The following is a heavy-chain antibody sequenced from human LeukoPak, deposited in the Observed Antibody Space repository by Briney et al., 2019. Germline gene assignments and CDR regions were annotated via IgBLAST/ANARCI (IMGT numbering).Heavy chain of an antibody. Sequence: SETLSLTCTVSGGSISSGGYYWSWIRQPPGKGLEWIGYIYHSGSTYYNPSLKSRVTISVDRSKNQFSLKLGSVTAADTAVYCCARVGPSGVPDAFDIWGQGTMVTVSS. J-gene: IGHJ3*02. CDR3: ARVGPSGVPDAFDI. D-gene: IGHD7-27*01. V-gene: IGHV4-30-2*01. CDR1: GGSISSGGYY. CDR2: IYHSGST.